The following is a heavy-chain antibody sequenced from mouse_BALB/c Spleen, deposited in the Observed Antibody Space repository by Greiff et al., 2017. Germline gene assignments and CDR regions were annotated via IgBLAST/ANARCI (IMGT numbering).Heavy chain of an antibody. CDR3: AREVGNSPYAMDY. D-gene: IGHD2-1*01. V-gene: IGHV2-9*02. CDR2: IWAGGST. CDR1: GFSLTSYG. Sequence: QVQLKQSGPGLVAPSQSLSITCTVSGFSLTSYGVHWVRQPPGKGLEWLGVIWAGGSTNYNSALMSRLSISKDNSKSQVFLKMNSLQTDDTAMYYCAREVGNSPYAMDYWGQGTSVTVSS. J-gene: IGHJ4*01.